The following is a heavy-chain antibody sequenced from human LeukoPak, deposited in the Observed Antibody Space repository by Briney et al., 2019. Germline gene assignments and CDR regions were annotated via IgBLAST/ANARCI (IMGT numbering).Heavy chain of an antibody. CDR3: AREAAAGWIDY. Sequence: GASVKVSCKASGYSFTTNGISWVRQAPGQGLEWMGWINADNGNTNHAQMFQGRVTMTTDTSTSTAYMELRGLRSDDAAVYYCAREAAAGWIDYWGQGTLVTVSS. CDR2: INADNGNT. J-gene: IGHJ4*02. CDR1: GYSFTTNG. V-gene: IGHV1-18*01. D-gene: IGHD6-13*01.